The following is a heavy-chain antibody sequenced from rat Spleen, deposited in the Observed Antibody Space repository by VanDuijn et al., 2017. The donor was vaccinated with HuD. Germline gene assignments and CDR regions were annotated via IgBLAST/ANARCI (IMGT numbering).Heavy chain of an antibody. CDR1: GFTFSNYV. CDR2: ISTGGGNT. Sequence: EGQLVESGGGLVEPGRSLKLSCAASGFTFSNYVMDWVRQAPKKGLEWVASISTGGGNTYYPDSVKGRFTISRDNAKSTLYLQMNSLRSEDTATYYCAAQGGTPYWGQGVMVTVSS. D-gene: IGHD5-1*01. J-gene: IGHJ2*01. V-gene: IGHV5-25*01. CDR3: AAQGGTPY.